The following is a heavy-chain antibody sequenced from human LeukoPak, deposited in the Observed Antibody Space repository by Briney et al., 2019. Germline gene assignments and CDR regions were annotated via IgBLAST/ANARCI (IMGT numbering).Heavy chain of an antibody. CDR2: VSGTSEYT. CDR1: GFSFSTYS. D-gene: IGHD1-26*01. CDR3: AKDGGPSSSGSQFFNY. Sequence: PGGSLRLSCAASGFSFSTYSMIWVRQAPGKGLEWVSSVSGTSEYTYYADSVKGRFTISRDNSKNTLYLQMNSLRVEDTAVYYCAKDGGPSSSGSQFFNYWGQGALVTVSS. V-gene: IGHV3-23*01. J-gene: IGHJ4*02.